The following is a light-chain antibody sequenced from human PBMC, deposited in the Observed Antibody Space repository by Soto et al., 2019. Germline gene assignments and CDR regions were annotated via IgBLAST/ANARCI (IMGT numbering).Light chain of an antibody. J-gene: IGKJ4*01. Sequence: EVVLTQSPATLSSSVGDRATLFCTASQIIGSHLAWYQQQPGQPPRLLIYDASNRPSGVPARFSGSVSGTFFTLSISSLEPEDFVVYYCQQRDQWPVTFGVGTQVEFK. CDR1: QIIGSH. V-gene: IGKV3-11*01. CDR2: DAS. CDR3: QQRDQWPVT.